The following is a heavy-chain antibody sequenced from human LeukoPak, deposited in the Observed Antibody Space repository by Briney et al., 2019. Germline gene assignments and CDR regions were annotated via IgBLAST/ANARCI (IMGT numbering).Heavy chain of an antibody. D-gene: IGHD3-16*01. CDR2: ISASGDIT. V-gene: IGHV3-23*01. CDR3: AKDDDWGRYKH. Sequence: GGTLRLSCAGSGFSFSSHGMNWVRQAPGKGLEWVSGISASGDITYYTDSVRGRFTISRDNFKNTLSLQVNSLRAEDTAMYYCAKDDDWGRYKHWGQGTLVTVSS. CDR1: GFSFSSHG. J-gene: IGHJ1*01.